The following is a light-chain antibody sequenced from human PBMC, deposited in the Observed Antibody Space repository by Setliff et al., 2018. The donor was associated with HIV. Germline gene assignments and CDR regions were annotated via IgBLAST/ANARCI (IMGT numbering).Light chain of an antibody. CDR2: DVT. V-gene: IGLV2-23*02. CDR1: SGDVGGYNY. Sequence: QSALTQPASVSGSPGQSITISCTGTSGDVGGYNYVSWYQQHPGKAPKLMIYDVTKRPSGVSNRFSGSKSGNTASLTSSGLQAEDEADYYCCSYAGSSTPYVFGTGTKVTVL. J-gene: IGLJ1*01. CDR3: CSYAGSSTPYV.